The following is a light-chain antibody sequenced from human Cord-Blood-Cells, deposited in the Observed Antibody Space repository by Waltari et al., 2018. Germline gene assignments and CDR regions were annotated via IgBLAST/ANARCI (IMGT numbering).Light chain of an antibody. CDR3: NSRDSSGNHWV. J-gene: IGLJ3*02. V-gene: IGLV3-19*01. Sequence: SSELTQDPAVSVALGQTVRITCQGDSLRSYYVSWYQQKPGQAPVLVIYGKNNRPSGIPDRFSGASSGNTASLTITGAQAEDEADYYGNSRDSSGNHWVFGGGTKLTVL. CDR1: SLRSYY. CDR2: GKN.